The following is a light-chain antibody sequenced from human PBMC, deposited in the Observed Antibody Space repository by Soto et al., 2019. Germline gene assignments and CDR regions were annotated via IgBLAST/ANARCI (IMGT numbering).Light chain of an antibody. Sequence: QSVLTQPASVSGPPGQSITISCTGTSSDVGDYNYVSWYQQHPGKAPKLMIYEVSNRPSGVSNRFSGSKSGNTASLTISGLQAEDEADYYCSSYTRSSTLYVFGTGTKGTV. CDR2: EVS. J-gene: IGLJ1*01. V-gene: IGLV2-14*01. CDR1: SSDVGDYNY. CDR3: SSYTRSSTLYV.